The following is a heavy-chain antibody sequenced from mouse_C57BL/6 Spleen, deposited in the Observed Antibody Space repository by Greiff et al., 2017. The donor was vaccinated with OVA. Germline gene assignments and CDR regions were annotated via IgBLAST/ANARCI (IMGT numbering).Heavy chain of an antibody. Sequence: VHLQQSGAELVRPGASVKLSCTASGFNIKDYYMHWVKQRPEQGLEWIGRIDPEDGDTEYAPKFQGKATMTADTSSNTAYLQLSSLTSEDTAVYYCTTRSRTSTEYFDVWGTGTTVTVSS. CDR1: GFNIKDYY. CDR2: IDPEDGDT. V-gene: IGHV14-1*01. J-gene: IGHJ1*03. D-gene: IGHD1-1*01. CDR3: TTRSRTSTEYFDV.